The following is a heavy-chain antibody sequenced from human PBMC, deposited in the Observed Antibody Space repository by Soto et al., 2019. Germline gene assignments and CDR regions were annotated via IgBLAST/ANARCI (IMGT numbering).Heavy chain of an antibody. CDR2: IYHSGST. CDR1: GGSISSSNR. V-gene: IGHV4-4*02. J-gene: IGHJ5*02. Sequence: SETLSLTCAVSGGSISSSNRWRWVRQPPGKGLEWIGEIYHSGSTNYNPSLKSRVTISVDKSKNQFSLKLSSVTAPDTAVYYWPRSHDYGVFWFDPWGQGTLDTVS. D-gene: IGHD4-17*01. CDR3: PRSHDYGVFWFDP.